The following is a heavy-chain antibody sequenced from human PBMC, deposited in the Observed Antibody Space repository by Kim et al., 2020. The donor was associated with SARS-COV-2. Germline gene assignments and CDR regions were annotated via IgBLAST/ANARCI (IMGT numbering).Heavy chain of an antibody. CDR3: ARSHDIVVVPAALDYYGMDV. J-gene: IGHJ6*02. CDR2: ISSSGSTI. Sequence: GGSLRLSCAASGFTFSDYYMSWIRQAPGKGLEWVSYISSSGSTIYYADSVKGRFTISRDNAKNSLYLQMNSLRAEDTAVYYCARSHDIVVVPAALDYYGMDVWGQGTTVTVSS. CDR1: GFTFSDYY. D-gene: IGHD2-2*01. V-gene: IGHV3-11*01.